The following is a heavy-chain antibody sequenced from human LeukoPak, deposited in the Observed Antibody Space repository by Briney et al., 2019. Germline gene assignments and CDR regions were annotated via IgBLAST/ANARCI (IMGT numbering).Heavy chain of an antibody. CDR1: GYTFTDYY. Sequence: ASVMVSCKASGYTFTDYYMHWVRQAPGQGLEWMGWINPNSGDTKYAQKFQGWVTMTRDTSISTAYMELSRLTSDDTAVYYCASDRSYNKGPLDYWGQGTLVTVSS. J-gene: IGHJ4*02. CDR3: ASDRSYNKGPLDY. V-gene: IGHV1-2*04. D-gene: IGHD1-14*01. CDR2: INPNSGDT.